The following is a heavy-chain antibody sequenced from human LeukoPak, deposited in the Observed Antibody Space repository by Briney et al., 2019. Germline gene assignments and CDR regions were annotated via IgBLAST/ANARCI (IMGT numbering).Heavy chain of an antibody. CDR2: INHSGST. J-gene: IGHJ3*02. D-gene: IGHD2-2*01. Sequence: PSETLSLTCAVYGGSFSGYYWSWIRQPPGKGLEWIGKINHSGSTNYNPSLKSRVTISVDTSKNQFSLKLSSVTAADTAVYYCARVRIVVVPAATYAAFDIWGQGTMVTVSS. CDR1: GGSFSGYY. CDR3: ARVRIVVVPAATYAAFDI. V-gene: IGHV4-34*01.